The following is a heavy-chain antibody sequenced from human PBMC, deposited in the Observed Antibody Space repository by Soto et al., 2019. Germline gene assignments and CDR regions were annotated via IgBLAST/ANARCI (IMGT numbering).Heavy chain of an antibody. V-gene: IGHV4-39*01. J-gene: IGHJ5*02. Sequence: SETLSLTCTVSGGSISSGSYYWGWIRQPPGKGLEWIGSIYYSGTTYYNPSLKSRVTISIDTSKNQFSLKLSSLTAADTAVFYCARPLGRGWFDPWGQGTLVTVSS. CDR2: IYYSGTT. CDR1: GGSISSGSYY. CDR3: ARPLGRGWFDP. D-gene: IGHD3-10*01.